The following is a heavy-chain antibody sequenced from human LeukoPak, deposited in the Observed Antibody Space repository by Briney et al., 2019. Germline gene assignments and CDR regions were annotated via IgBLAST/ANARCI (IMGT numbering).Heavy chain of an antibody. V-gene: IGHV3-33*01. CDR3: ARASGVFDY. D-gene: IGHD3-10*01. CDR2: IWNDGINE. CDR1: GFTFSIYG. J-gene: IGHJ4*02. Sequence: GGSLRLSCAASGFTFSIYGMHWVRQAPGKGPEWVAAIWNDGINEYYVNSVKGRFTVSRDNSKNTLYLQMNSLRAEDTAVYYCARASGVFDYWGQGTLVTVSS.